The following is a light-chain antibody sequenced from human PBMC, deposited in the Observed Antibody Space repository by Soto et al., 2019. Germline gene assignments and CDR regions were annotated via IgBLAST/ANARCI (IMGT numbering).Light chain of an antibody. V-gene: IGKV1-12*01. CDR2: TAS. J-gene: IGKJ5*01. Sequence: DIQMTQSPSSVSASVGDRVTITCRASQGISSWLAWYQQKPGKAPRLLIHTASTLHSGVPSRFSGSGSGTDFTLTISSLQPEDFATYFCQQAVSFPITFGQGTRLEIK. CDR3: QQAVSFPIT. CDR1: QGISSW.